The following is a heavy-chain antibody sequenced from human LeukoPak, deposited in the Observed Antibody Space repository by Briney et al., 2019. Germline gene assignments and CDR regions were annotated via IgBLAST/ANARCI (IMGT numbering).Heavy chain of an antibody. V-gene: IGHV5-51*01. CDR3: ARQSDIAAAGTY. Sequence: GESLKISCQGPGYSFTSYWIGWVRPMPGKGLEWMGIIYPGDSDTRYSPSFQGQVTISADKSISTAYLQWSSLKASDTAMYYCARQSDIAAAGTYWGQGTLVTVSS. CDR1: GYSFTSYW. CDR2: IYPGDSDT. J-gene: IGHJ4*02. D-gene: IGHD6-13*01.